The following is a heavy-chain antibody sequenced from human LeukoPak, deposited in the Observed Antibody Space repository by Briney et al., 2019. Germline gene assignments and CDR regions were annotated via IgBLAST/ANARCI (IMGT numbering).Heavy chain of an antibody. D-gene: IGHD2-15*01. CDR3: AKDPKFTDCSGGSCYSSDRDY. CDR1: GFTFSSYG. V-gene: IGHV3-30*02. Sequence: GGSLRLSCAASGFTFSSYGMHWVRQAPGKGLEWVAFIRYDGSNKYYADSVKGRFTISRDNSKNTLYLQMNSLRAEDTAVYYCAKDPKFTDCSGGSCYSSDRDYWGQGTLVTVSS. CDR2: IRYDGSNK. J-gene: IGHJ4*02.